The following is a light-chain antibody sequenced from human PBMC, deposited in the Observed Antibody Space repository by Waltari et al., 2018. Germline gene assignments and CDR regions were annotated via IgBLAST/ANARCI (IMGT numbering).Light chain of an antibody. J-gene: IGLJ1*01. CDR1: TPNLWNNL. V-gene: IGLV1-51*01. CDR3: GTWEDSRSTHI. Sequence: QPVLTQPPSVSAAPGQQVTVACTGGTPNLWNNLFPWYQHLPGNAPRLLIYEDTGRPSGIPDRFSGSKSGTTATLGITGLQTGDEADYYCGTWEDSRSTHIFGAGTKVTVL. CDR2: EDT.